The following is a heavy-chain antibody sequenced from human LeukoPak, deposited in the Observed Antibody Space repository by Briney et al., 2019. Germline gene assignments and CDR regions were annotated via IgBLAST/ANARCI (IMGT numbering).Heavy chain of an antibody. J-gene: IGHJ5*02. CDR1: GGSISSYY. D-gene: IGHD1-1*01. Sequence: SETLSLTCTVSGGSISSYYWSWIRQPAGKGLEWIGRIYTSGSTNYNPSLKSRVTMSVDTSKNQFSLKLSSVTAADTAVYYCAREEYNWNDVGWFDPWGQGTLVPVSS. CDR2: IYTSGST. CDR3: AREEYNWNDVGWFDP. V-gene: IGHV4-4*07.